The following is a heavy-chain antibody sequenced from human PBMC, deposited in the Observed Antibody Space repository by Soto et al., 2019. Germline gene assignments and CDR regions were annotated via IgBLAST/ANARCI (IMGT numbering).Heavy chain of an antibody. CDR2: ISGRGINT. CDR3: ASHISSTGTLALDY. CDR1: GFTFTDYA. D-gene: IGHD1-1*01. J-gene: IGHJ4*02. V-gene: IGHV3-23*01. Sequence: GGSLRLSCAASGFTFTDYAMSWVRQAPGKGLEWVSTISGRGINTHYADSVKGRFTISKDNSKNTLYLQMTSLRAEDTAVYYCASHISSTGTLALDYWGQGTLVTVSS.